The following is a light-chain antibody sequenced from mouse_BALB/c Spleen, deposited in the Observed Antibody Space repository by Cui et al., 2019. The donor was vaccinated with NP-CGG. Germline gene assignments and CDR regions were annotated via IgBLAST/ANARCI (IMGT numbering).Light chain of an antibody. V-gene: IGLV1*01. CDR3: ALWYSNHWV. CDR1: TGTVTTSNY. J-gene: IGLJ1*01. Sequence: QAVVTQEYALTTSPGETVTPTCRSSTGTVTTSNYANWVQEKPDHLFTGLIGGTNNRAPGIPARFSGSLIEDKAALTITGAQTEDEAIYFCALWYSNHWVFGGGTKLTVL. CDR2: GTN.